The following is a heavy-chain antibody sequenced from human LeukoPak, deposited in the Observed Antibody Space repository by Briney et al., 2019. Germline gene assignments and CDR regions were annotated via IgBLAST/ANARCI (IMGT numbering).Heavy chain of an antibody. Sequence: EASVKVSCKASGGTFSSYAISWVRQAPGQGPEWMGGIIPTFGTANYAQKFQGRGTITTDESTSTAYMELSRLRSEDTAVYYCARGGVVDWFDAWGQGTLVTVSS. V-gene: IGHV1-69*05. CDR3: ARGGVVDWFDA. CDR2: IIPTFGTA. J-gene: IGHJ5*02. CDR1: GGTFSSYA. D-gene: IGHD2-15*01.